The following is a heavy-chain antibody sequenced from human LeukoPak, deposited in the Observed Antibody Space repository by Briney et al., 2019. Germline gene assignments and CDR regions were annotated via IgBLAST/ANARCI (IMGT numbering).Heavy chain of an antibody. Sequence: GGSLRLSCAASEFTFSSYWMSWVRQAPGKGLEWVANIKKDGSEKYYVDSVKGRFTISRDNAKTSLYLHMNSLRAEDTAVYYCARHLSGVTGYTYGRGIDYWGQGTLVTVSS. CDR1: EFTFSSYW. J-gene: IGHJ4*02. CDR2: IKKDGSEK. D-gene: IGHD5-18*01. V-gene: IGHV3-7*01. CDR3: ARHLSGVTGYTYGRGIDY.